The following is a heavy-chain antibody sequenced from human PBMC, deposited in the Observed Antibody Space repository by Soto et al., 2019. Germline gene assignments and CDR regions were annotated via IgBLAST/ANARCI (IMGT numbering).Heavy chain of an antibody. CDR2: ITSSGGST. Sequence: GGSLSLSCAASGFTFSTYDMSWVRQAPGKGLEWVSAITSSGGSTYYADSVKGRFTISRDNSKNTLYLQMNSLRAEDTAVYYCANRDTFMIYRYYYGMDVWGQGTTVTVSS. D-gene: IGHD3-16*01. CDR3: ANRDTFMIYRYYYGMDV. J-gene: IGHJ6*02. V-gene: IGHV3-23*01. CDR1: GFTFSTYD.